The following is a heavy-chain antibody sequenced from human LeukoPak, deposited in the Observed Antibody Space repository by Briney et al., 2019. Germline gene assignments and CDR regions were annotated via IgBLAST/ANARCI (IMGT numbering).Heavy chain of an antibody. V-gene: IGHV3-21*01. CDR3: ARGGRGWLRSGSY. D-gene: IGHD5-12*01. J-gene: IGHJ4*02. CDR1: GFTFSSYS. Sequence: TGGSLRLSCAASGFTFSSYSMNWVRQAPGKGLEWVSSISSSSSYIYYADSVKGRFTISRDNAKNSLYLQMNSLRAEDTAVYYCARGGRGWLRSGSYWGQGTLVTVSS. CDR2: ISSSSSYI.